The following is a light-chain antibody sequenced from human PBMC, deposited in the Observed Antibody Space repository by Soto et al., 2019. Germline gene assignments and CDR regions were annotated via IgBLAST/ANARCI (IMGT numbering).Light chain of an antibody. CDR3: KQRSNWRGT. V-gene: IGKV3-11*01. CDR2: DAY. J-gene: IGKJ5*01. Sequence: EIVLTQSPATLSVSPGERATLSCRASQSVSSNLAWYQQKPGQAPRLLIYDAYNRATGIQARFSGSGSGTDFTLTIRSLEPEDFAVYYCKQRSNWRGTFGQGTRLEIK. CDR1: QSVSSN.